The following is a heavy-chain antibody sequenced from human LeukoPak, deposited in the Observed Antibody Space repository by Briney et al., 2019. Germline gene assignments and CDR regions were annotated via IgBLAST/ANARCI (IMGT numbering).Heavy chain of an antibody. CDR2: INSNGSST. J-gene: IGHJ6*02. CDR1: GFTFSSYW. D-gene: IGHD3-22*01. V-gene: IGHV3-74*01. Sequence: GGPLRLSCAASGFTFSSYWMHWVRQAPGKGLVWVSRINSNGSSTSYADSVKGRFTISRDNAKNTLYLQMNSLRAEDTAVYYCATYYYDSSGYYYDFDGMDVWGQGTTVTVSS. CDR3: ATYYYDSSGYYYDFDGMDV.